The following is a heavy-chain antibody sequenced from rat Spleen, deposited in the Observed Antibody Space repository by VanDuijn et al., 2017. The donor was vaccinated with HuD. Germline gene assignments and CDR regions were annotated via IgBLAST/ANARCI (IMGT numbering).Heavy chain of an antibody. D-gene: IGHD1-9*01. V-gene: IGHV5-29*01. CDR2: ISSDGRRN. Sequence: EVQLVESDGGLVQPGRSLKLSCAASGFTFSDYYMAWVRQAPTKGLEWVATISSDGRRNYYRDSVKGRFTISRDNAKSSLYLQMDSLRSEDTDSYYCVRHGYTRYYFDYWGQGVMVTVSS. CDR3: VRHGYTRYYFDY. J-gene: IGHJ2*01. CDR1: GFTFSDYY.